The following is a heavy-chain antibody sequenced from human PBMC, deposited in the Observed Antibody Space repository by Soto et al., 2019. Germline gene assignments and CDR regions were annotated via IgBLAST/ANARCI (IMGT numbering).Heavy chain of an antibody. CDR2: INPNSSGT. Sequence: ASVKVSCKASGYTFTGHYMHWVRRAPGQGLEWIGCINPNSSGTNYAQKFQGRVTMTRDTSISTAYMELSRLRSDDTAVSYCAGGRITWPNGHEYLEQGTLGAVST. CDR1: GYTFTGHY. D-gene: IGHD1-20*01. CDR3: AGGRITWPNGHEY. J-gene: IGHJ4*02. V-gene: IGHV1-2*02.